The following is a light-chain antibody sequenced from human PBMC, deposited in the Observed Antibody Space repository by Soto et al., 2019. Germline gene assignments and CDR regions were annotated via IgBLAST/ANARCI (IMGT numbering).Light chain of an antibody. J-gene: IGLJ2*01. V-gene: IGLV2-14*02. Sequence: QSALTQPASVSGSPGQSITISCTGTSSDVGSYNLVSWYQHHPGKAPKLLIFEGSKRPSGVSYRFSGSKSGNTASLTISGLQAEDEADYYCSSYTSSSTLVVFGGGTKLTVL. CDR2: EGS. CDR3: SSYTSSSTLVV. CDR1: SSDVGSYNL.